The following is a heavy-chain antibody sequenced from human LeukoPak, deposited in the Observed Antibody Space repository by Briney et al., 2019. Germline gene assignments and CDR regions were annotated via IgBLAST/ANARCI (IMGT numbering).Heavy chain of an antibody. CDR2: MNPNSGNT. J-gene: IGHJ3*02. Sequence: ASVKVSCKASGYTFTSYDISWVRQATGQGLEWMGWMNPNSGNTGYAQKFQGRVTMTRNTSISTAYMELSSLRSEDTAVYYCARDKGYCSGGSCFGDAFDIWGQGTMVTVSS. V-gene: IGHV1-8*01. D-gene: IGHD2-15*01. CDR3: ARDKGYCSGGSCFGDAFDI. CDR1: GYTFTSYD.